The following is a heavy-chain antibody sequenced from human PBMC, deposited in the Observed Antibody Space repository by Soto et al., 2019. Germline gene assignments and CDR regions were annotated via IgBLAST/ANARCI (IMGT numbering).Heavy chain of an antibody. D-gene: IGHD6-13*01. CDR1: GGSISSSNW. Sequence: PSETLSLTCAVSGGSISSSNWWSWVRQPPGKGLEWIGEIYHSGSTNYNPSLKSRVTISVDKSKNQFSLKLSSVTAADTAVYYCASSGYSSSWYFPYYFDYWGQGTLVTVSS. CDR3: ASSGYSSSWYFPYYFDY. J-gene: IGHJ4*02. V-gene: IGHV4-4*02. CDR2: IYHSGST.